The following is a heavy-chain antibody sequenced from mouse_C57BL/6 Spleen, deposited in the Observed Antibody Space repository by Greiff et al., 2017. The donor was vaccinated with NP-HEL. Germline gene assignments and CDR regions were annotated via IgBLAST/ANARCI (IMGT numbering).Heavy chain of an antibody. J-gene: IGHJ4*01. CDR3: AKCDSNYEGGYYAMDY. V-gene: IGHV5-17*01. CDR2: ISSGSSTI. CDR1: GFTFSDYG. D-gene: IGHD2-5*01. Sequence: EVQLVESGGGLVKPGGSLKLSCAASGFTFSDYGMHWVRQAPEKGLEWVAYISSGSSTIYYADTVKGRFTISRDNAKNTPFLQMTRLRSEDTAMYYCAKCDSNYEGGYYAMDYWGQGTSVTVSS.